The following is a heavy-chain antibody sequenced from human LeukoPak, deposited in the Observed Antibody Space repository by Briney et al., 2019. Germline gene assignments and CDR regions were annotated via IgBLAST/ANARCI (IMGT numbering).Heavy chain of an antibody. Sequence: ASVKVSCKASGCTFTSSDMYWVRQAPGQGPEWMGIINPSGGSTTYAQKFQGRVTMTRDTSTSTVYMELSSLRSDDTAVYYCARRYAAAADYWGQGTLVTVSS. D-gene: IGHD6-13*01. J-gene: IGHJ4*02. CDR1: GCTFTSSD. CDR2: INPSGGST. CDR3: ARRYAAAADY. V-gene: IGHV1-46*01.